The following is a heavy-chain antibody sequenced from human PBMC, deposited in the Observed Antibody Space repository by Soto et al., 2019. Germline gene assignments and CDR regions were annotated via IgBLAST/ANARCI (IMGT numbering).Heavy chain of an antibody. CDR3: ARDPTYDILTGGGYYGMDV. Sequence: EVXLVXSXGGVVRPGGSLXXXCAASGFTFDDYGMSWVRQAPGKGLXXXXXINWNGGSTGYADSVKGRFTISRDXXXNXXXLXXXXXXXXDTXLYYCARDPTYDILTGGGYYGMDVWGQGTTVTVSS. V-gene: IGHV3-20*01. CDR1: GFTFDDYG. CDR2: INWNGGST. D-gene: IGHD3-9*01. J-gene: IGHJ6*02.